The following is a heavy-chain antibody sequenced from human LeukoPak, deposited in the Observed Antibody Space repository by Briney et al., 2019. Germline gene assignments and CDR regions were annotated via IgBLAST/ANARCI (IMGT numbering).Heavy chain of an antibody. J-gene: IGHJ5*02. Sequence: GGSLRLSCAASGFPFSSYEMNWVRQAPGKRLQWVSYISSRGNKIYYAASVKGRFTISRDNAKNSLYLQIDSLRAEDTAVYYCARGQRPQYTSTWDNWFDPWGQGTQVTVSS. CDR3: ARGQRPQYTSTWDNWFDP. CDR2: ISSRGNKI. V-gene: IGHV3-48*03. D-gene: IGHD2-2*01. CDR1: GFPFSSYE.